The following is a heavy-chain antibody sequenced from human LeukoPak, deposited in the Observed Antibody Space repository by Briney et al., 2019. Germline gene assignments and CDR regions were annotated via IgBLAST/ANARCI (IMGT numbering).Heavy chain of an antibody. CDR2: IRCSGSTI. CDR1: GFTFSSYE. D-gene: IGHD3-22*01. J-gene: IGHJ4*02. V-gene: IGHV3-48*03. CDR3: ARDQIRRYYYDSSGYYDY. Sequence: PVGSLRLSCAASGFTFSSYEMNWVRQAPGKGLEGVSYIRCSGSTIYYADSVKGRFTISRDNAKNSLYLQMNSLRAEDTAVYYCARDQIRRYYYDSSGYYDYWGQGTLVTVSS.